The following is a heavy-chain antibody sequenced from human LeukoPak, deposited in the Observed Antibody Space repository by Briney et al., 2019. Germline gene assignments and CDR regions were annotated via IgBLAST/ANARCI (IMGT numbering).Heavy chain of an antibody. CDR2: INPSGGST. CDR3: ARFSLNGGYIVGATTIDY. CDR1: GYTFTSYY. D-gene: IGHD1-26*01. Sequence: ASVKVSCKASGYTFTSYYMHWVRQARGQGLEWMGIINPSGGSTSYAQKFQGRVTMTRDTSTSTVYMELSSLRSEDTAVYYCARFSLNGGYIVGATTIDYWGQGTLVTVSS. J-gene: IGHJ4*02. V-gene: IGHV1-46*01.